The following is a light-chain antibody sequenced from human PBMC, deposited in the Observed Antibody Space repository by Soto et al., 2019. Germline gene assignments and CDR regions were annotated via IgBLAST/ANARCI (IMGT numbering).Light chain of an antibody. CDR1: SSNIGAGYD. CDR3: QSFDSSLRGV. V-gene: IGLV1-40*01. J-gene: IGLJ2*01. Sequence: QSVLTQPPSMSGAPGQRVTISCTGNSSNIGAGYDVHWYRQLPGKAPKVLIYGNSNRPSGVPYRISASKSGASASLAISELQAEDEADYYCQSFDSSLRGVFGGGTKVTVL. CDR2: GNS.